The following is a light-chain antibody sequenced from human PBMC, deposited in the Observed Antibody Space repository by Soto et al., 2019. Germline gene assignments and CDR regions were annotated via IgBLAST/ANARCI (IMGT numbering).Light chain of an antibody. Sequence: EIQLTQSPSTLSSSVGERATISCRASQSVSDYLAWYHQEPGQLPGLLISDASNQAAGVPARFSGSGSGTDFTLTISSLEPEDFAVYYCQQYCNFQTFGRGTKVEIK. CDR1: QSVSDY. J-gene: IGKJ4*01. CDR2: DAS. V-gene: IGKV3-11*01. CDR3: QQYCNFQT.